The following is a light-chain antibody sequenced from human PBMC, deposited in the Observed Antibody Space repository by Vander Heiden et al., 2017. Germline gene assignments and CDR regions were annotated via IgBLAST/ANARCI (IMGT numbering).Light chain of an antibody. V-gene: IGLV6-57*02. J-gene: IGLJ3*02. CDR2: EDN. Sequence: NFMLTQPHSASESPGKTVTISCTGSSGSIASNYVQWYQQRPGSAPTTVIYEDNQRPSGVPDRFSGSIDSSSNSASLTISGLKTEDEADYYCQSYDSSNQGVVFGGGTKLTVL. CDR1: SGSIASNY. CDR3: QSYDSSNQGVV.